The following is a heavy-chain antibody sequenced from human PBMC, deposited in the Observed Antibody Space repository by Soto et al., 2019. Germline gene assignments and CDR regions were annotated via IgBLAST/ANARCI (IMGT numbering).Heavy chain of an antibody. CDR3: ARLIAAAGVYYFDY. CDR2: IYYSGST. Sequence: QLQLQESGPGLVKPSETLSLTCTVSGGSISSSSYYWGWIRQPPGKGLEWIGSIYYSGSTYYNPSLKSRVTISVDTSKNQFSLKLSSVTAADTAVYYCARLIAAAGVYYFDYWGRGTLVTVSS. V-gene: IGHV4-39*01. CDR1: GGSISSSSYY. D-gene: IGHD6-13*01. J-gene: IGHJ4*02.